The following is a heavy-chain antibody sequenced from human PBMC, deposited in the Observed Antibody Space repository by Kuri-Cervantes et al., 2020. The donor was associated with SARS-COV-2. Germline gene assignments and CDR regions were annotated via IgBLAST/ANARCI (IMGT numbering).Heavy chain of an antibody. Sequence: SETLSLTCTVSGGSISSGSYYWSWIRQPAGKGLEWIGHIYTSGSTNYNPSLKSRVTISVDTSKNQFSPKLSSVTAADTAVYYCARTSYYDFWSGYYPLGVWGKGTTVTVSS. J-gene: IGHJ6*04. V-gene: IGHV4-61*09. CDR1: GGSISSGSYY. CDR2: IYTSGST. D-gene: IGHD3-3*01. CDR3: ARTSYYDFWSGYYPLGV.